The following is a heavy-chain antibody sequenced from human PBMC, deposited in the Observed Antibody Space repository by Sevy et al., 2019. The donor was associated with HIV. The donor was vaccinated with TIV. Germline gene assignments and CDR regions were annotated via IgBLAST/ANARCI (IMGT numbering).Heavy chain of an antibody. CDR2: IYYSGST. CDR3: ARADTIFGVVTPDAFDI. CDR1: GGSISSGGYY. D-gene: IGHD3-3*01. Sequence: SETLSLTCTVSGGSISSGGYYWSWIRQHPGKGLEWIGYIYYSGSTYYNPSLKSRVTISVDTSKNQFSLKLSSVTAADTAVYYCARADTIFGVVTPDAFDIWGQGTMVTDSS. J-gene: IGHJ3*02. V-gene: IGHV4-31*03.